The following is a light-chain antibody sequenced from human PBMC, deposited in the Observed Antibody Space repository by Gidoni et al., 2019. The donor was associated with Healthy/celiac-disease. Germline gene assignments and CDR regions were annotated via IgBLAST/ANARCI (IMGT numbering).Light chain of an antibody. Sequence: DIQLTPSPSFLSASEGDRVTITCRASQGISSYLAWYQQKPGKAPKLLIYAASTLQSGVPSRFSGSGSGTEFTLTISSLQPEDFATYYCQQLNSYPYTFGQGTKLEIK. CDR1: QGISSY. V-gene: IGKV1-9*01. CDR2: AAS. CDR3: QQLNSYPYT. J-gene: IGKJ2*01.